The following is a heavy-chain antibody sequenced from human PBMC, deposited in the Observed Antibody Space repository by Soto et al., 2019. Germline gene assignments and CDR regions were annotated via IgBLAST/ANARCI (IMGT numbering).Heavy chain of an antibody. D-gene: IGHD3-22*01. CDR3: AAQAKGYFVPYDF. CDR2: ISGSGDST. V-gene: IGHV3-23*01. J-gene: IGHJ4*02. Sequence: PGGSLRLSCSASGFTFSTYAVSWVRQAPGKGLEWVSTISGSGDSTHYTEYVKGRFTISRDNSKDTLHLQMNSLRAEDTAIYYCAAQAKGYFVPYDFWGQGTLVTVSS. CDR1: GFTFSTYA.